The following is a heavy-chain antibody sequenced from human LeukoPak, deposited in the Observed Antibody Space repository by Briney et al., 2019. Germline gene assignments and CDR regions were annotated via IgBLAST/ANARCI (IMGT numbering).Heavy chain of an antibody. D-gene: IGHD2-15*01. J-gene: IGHJ4*02. V-gene: IGHV3-7*01. CDR2: TKEDGSGS. Sequence: GGSLRLSCAASGFSFSYYWMSWVRQAPGKGLEWVANTKEDGSGSSYVDSVKGRFAISRDNAKNSLYLQMNSLRAEDTAVYYCAKGGVVGTRYYFDSWGQGTLVTVSS. CDR3: AKGGVVGTRYYFDS. CDR1: GFSFSYYW.